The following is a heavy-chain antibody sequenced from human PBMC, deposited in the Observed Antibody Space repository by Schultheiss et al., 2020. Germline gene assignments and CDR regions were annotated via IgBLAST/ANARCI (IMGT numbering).Heavy chain of an antibody. V-gene: IGHV5-51*01. CDR2: IYPGDSDT. D-gene: IGHD4/OR15-4a*01. CDR3: ARLPNGVLNGMDV. Sequence: GESLKISCKGSGYIFTYYWLGWVRQMPGKGLEWMAIIYPGDSDTKYNPSFQGQVTTSVDKSISTAYLQWSSLKASDTAMYYCARLPNGVLNGMDVWGQGTTVTVYS. CDR1: GYIFTYYW. J-gene: IGHJ6*02.